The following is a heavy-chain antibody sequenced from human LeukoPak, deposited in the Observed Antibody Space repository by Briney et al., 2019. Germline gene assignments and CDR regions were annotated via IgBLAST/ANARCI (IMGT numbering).Heavy chain of an antibody. CDR1: GYTFTGYY. Sequence: GASVKVSCKASGYTFTGYYMHWVRQAPGQGLEWMGWINPNSGGTNYAQKFQGRVTMTRDTSISTSYMELSRLRSDDTAVYYCARGERLHWANWFDPWGQGTLVTVSS. CDR2: INPNSGGT. J-gene: IGHJ5*02. V-gene: IGHV1-2*02. D-gene: IGHD3-3*01. CDR3: ARGERLHWANWFDP.